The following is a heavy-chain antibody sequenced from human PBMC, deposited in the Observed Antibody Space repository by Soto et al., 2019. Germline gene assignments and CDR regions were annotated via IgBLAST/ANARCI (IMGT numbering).Heavy chain of an antibody. CDR1: GGSISSGDYY. D-gene: IGHD1-26*01. J-gene: IGHJ6*02. CDR2: IFYTGST. V-gene: IGHV4-30-4*01. Sequence: SETLSLTCTVSGGSISSGDYYWSWIRQSPGTGLEWIGYIFYTGSTYYNPSLRSRLAISVDTSKNQFSLKLSSVTAADAAVYYCAREPLKWYGMDVWGQGTTVTVSS. CDR3: AREPLKWYGMDV.